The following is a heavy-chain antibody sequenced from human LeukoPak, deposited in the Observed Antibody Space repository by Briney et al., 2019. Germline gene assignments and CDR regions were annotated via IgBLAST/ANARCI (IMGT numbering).Heavy chain of an antibody. CDR1: GFSFSSYA. D-gene: IGHD2-2*01. Sequence: GGSLRLSCAASGFSFSSYAMGWVRQAPGKGLEWVSAITGGGGDTFHADSVKGRFTISRDNSKSTLYMQVNSLRAEDTAVYYCAKGSSTSRPYFFDYWGQGTLITVSP. J-gene: IGHJ4*02. V-gene: IGHV3-23*01. CDR2: ITGGGGDT. CDR3: AKGSSTSRPYFFDY.